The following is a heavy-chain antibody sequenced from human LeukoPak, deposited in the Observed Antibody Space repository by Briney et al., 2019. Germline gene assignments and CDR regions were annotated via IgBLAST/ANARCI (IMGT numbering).Heavy chain of an antibody. J-gene: IGHJ4*02. CDR2: ISYDGSNK. CDR3: ARGDYYGSGSYYPPFDY. D-gene: IGHD3-10*01. V-gene: IGHV3-30*04. CDR1: VFTFSSYA. Sequence: GGSLRLSCAASVFTFSSYAMHWVRQAPGEGLEWVAVISYDGSNKYYADSVKGRFTISRDNSENTLYLQMNSLRAEDTAVYYCARGDYYGSGSYYPPFDYWGQGTLVTVSS.